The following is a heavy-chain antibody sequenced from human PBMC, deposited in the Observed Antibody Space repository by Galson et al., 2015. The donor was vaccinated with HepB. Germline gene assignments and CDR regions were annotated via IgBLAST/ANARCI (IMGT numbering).Heavy chain of an antibody. CDR2: ISGSGGST. D-gene: IGHD6-13*01. Sequence: SLRLSCAASGFTFSSYAMSWVRQAPGKGLEWVSAISGSGGSTYYADSVKGRFTISRDNSKNTLYLQMNSLRAEDTAVYYCAKAVGRIAAAGTPSDYWGQGTLVTVSS. CDR1: GFTFSSYA. CDR3: AKAVGRIAAAGTPSDY. V-gene: IGHV3-23*01. J-gene: IGHJ4*02.